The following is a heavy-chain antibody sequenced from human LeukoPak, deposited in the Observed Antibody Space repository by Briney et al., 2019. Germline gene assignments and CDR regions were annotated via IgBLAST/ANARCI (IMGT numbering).Heavy chain of an antibody. D-gene: IGHD3-22*01. CDR3: ARPGQYYYDSRSFYTFDY. V-gene: IGHV3-33*01. CDR2: IWYDGSNK. J-gene: IGHJ4*02. Sequence: GGSLRLSCAASGFTFSSYGMHWVRQAPGKGLEWVAVIWYDGSNKYYADSVKGRSTISRDNSKNTLYLQMNSLRAEDTAVYYCARPGQYYYDSRSFYTFDYWGQGTLVTVSS. CDR1: GFTFSSYG.